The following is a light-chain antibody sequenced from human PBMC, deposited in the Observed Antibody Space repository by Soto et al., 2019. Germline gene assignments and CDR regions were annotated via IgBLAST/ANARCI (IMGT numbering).Light chain of an antibody. CDR2: GNN. Sequence: QSVLTQPPSVSGAPGQRVTISCTGSSSNIGAGYDVHWYQQLPGTAPKLLIYGNNNRPSGVPDRISGSKSGASASLAITGLQAEDEADYYCQSYDNSLSASVFGGGTKLTVL. V-gene: IGLV1-40*01. CDR3: QSYDNSLSASV. CDR1: SSNIGAGYD. J-gene: IGLJ2*01.